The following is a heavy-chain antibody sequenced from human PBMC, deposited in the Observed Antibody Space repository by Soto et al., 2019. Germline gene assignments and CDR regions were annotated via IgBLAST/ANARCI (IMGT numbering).Heavy chain of an antibody. V-gene: IGHV3-7*01. CDR3: ARDDISSWYCLDY. J-gene: IGHJ4*02. CDR2: IKQDGSEA. CDR1: GFTFSSHW. Sequence: GGSLRLSCTASGFTFSSHWMTWVRQAPGKGLEWVANIKQDGSEAYYVDSVEGRFTISRDNAKNSLYLQMNSLTVEDTATYYCARDDISSWYCLDYCGQGTLVTVSS. D-gene: IGHD3-22*01.